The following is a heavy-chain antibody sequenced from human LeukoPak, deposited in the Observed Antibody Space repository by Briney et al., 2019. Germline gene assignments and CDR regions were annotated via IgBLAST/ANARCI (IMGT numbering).Heavy chain of an antibody. CDR2: IYWDDDK. V-gene: IGHV2-5*02. Sequence: ESGPTLVKPTQTLTLTCTFSGFSLSTSGVGVGWIRQSPGKALEWLVLIYWDDDKRFSPFLESRLTITKDTSKNQVVLTMTNMDPVDTATYYCAHLVEDYYSDYSGPRFDCWGQGTLVIVSS. CDR1: GFSLSTSGVG. CDR3: AHLVEDYYSDYSGPRFDC. D-gene: IGHD3-22*01. J-gene: IGHJ4*02.